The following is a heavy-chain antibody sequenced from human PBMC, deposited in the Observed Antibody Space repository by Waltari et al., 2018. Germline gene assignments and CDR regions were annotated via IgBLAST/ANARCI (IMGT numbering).Heavy chain of an antibody. J-gene: IGHJ4*02. CDR3: AKEKWLTGPCDD. Sequence: QVQLVQSGGGVVQPGRSLRLSCTASDSTFSNYGMHWVRQAPGKGLEWVALIWNDGSIKNYADSVTGRFTISRDNSKNTLFLQMNSLRVEDTAVYFCAKEKWLTGPCDDWDQGALVTVSS. CDR2: IWNDGSIK. CDR1: DSTFSNYG. D-gene: IGHD5-12*01. V-gene: IGHV3-33*06.